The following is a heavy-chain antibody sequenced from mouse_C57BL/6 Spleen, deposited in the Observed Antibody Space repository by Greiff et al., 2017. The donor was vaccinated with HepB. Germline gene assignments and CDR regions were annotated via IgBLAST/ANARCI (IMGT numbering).Heavy chain of an antibody. CDR1: GYSITSGYY. Sequence: VQLQQSGPGLVKPSQSLSLTCSVTGYSITSGYYWNWIRQFPGNKLEWMGYISYDGSNNYNPSLKNRISITRDTSKNQFFLKLNSVTTEDTATYYCARDRDYGYDEYFDVWGTGTTVTVSS. CDR3: ARDRDYGYDEYFDV. D-gene: IGHD2-2*01. V-gene: IGHV3-6*01. J-gene: IGHJ1*03. CDR2: ISYDGSN.